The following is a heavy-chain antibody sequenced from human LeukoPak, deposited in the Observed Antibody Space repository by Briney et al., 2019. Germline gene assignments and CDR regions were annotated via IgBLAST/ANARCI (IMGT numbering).Heavy chain of an antibody. J-gene: IGHJ4*02. D-gene: IGHD3-10*01. CDR1: GYTFTNHG. V-gene: IGHV1-18*01. CDR3: ARTPKRFGELYQSADY. CDR2: ISAYNGNA. Sequence: ASVKDSCKASGYTFTNHGITWVRQAPGQGLEWMGWISAYNGNADYAQSFQGRVTMTTDTSTSTAYMELRSLRSDDTGVYYCARTPKRFGELYQSADYWGQGTLVTVSS.